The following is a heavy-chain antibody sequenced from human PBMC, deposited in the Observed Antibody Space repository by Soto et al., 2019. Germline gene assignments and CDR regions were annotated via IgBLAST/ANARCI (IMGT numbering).Heavy chain of an antibody. J-gene: IGHJ5*02. CDR2: ISYTGDT. D-gene: IGHD3-10*01. CDR1: GDSVSSDSYF. V-gene: IGHV4-61*01. CDR3: GRRIAGVTVDL. Sequence: SETLSLTCTVSGDSVSSDSYFWTWIRQPPGKGLEWIAYISYTGDTNYNPSLKSRVTISVDTSTIQFYLTLTSVTAADAAVYFYGRRIAGVTVDLWGRGSLVTVSS.